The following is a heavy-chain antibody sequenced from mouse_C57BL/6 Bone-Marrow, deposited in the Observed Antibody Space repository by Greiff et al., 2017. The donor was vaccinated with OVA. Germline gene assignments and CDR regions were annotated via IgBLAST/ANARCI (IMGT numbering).Heavy chain of an antibody. CDR1: GFNIKDYY. CDR2: IDPEDGET. CDR3: ARSLDYDYDGAWFAV. D-gene: IGHD2-4*01. V-gene: IGHV14-2*01. J-gene: IGHJ3*01. Sequence: VHVKQSGAELVKPGASVKLSCTASGFNIKDYYMHWVKQRTEQGLEWIGRIDPEDGETKYAPKFQGKATITADTSSNTAYLQLSSLTSEDTAVYYCARSLDYDYDGAWFAVWGKGTLVTVSA.